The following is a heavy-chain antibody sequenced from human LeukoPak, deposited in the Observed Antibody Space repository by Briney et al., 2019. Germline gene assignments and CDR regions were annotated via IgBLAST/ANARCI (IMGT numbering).Heavy chain of an antibody. V-gene: IGHV3-74*01. J-gene: IGHJ4*02. Sequence: GGSLRLSCAASGFTFSSYWMHWVRQAPGKGLVWVSRINSDGSSTSYADSVKGRFTISRDNAKNTLYLQMNSLRAGDTAVYYCARDQVEAGFDYWGQGTLVTVSS. D-gene: IGHD6-19*01. CDR2: INSDGSST. CDR1: GFTFSSYW. CDR3: ARDQVEAGFDY.